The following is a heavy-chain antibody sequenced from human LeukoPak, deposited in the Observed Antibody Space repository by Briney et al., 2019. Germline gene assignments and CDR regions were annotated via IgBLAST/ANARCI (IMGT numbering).Heavy chain of an antibody. V-gene: IGHV1-2*02. J-gene: IGHJ4*02. Sequence: ASVKVSXKASGYTFTGYYIHWVRQAPGQGLEWVGWINPNSAGTSYAQKFQGRVTMTRDTSIATAYMGLSSLRSDDTAVYYCAREYSSSSSFDYWGQGTLVTVSS. CDR3: AREYSSSSSFDY. CDR1: GYTFTGYY. D-gene: IGHD6-6*01. CDR2: INPNSAGT.